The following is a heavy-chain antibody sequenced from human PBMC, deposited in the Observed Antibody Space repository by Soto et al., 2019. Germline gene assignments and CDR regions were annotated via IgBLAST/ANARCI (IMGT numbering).Heavy chain of an antibody. J-gene: IGHJ3*02. V-gene: IGHV4-38-2*01. CDR2: IFHTGGT. D-gene: IGHD1-1*01. CDR3: ARTSVAGRTQADAFDI. CDR1: ASSISSAYF. Sequence: SETLSLTCAVSASSISSAYFRGRIRQPPGKGLEWIATIFHTGGTYYNPSLKSRVTISVDTSNNQFSLRLNSVTAADTTLYFCARTSVAGRTQADAFDIWGQGTKVTVTS.